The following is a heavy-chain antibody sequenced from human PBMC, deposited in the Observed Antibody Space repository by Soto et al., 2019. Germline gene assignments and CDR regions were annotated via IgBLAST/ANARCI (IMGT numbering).Heavy chain of an antibody. J-gene: IGHJ3*02. CDR2: INPSGGST. Sequence: QVQLVQSGAEVKKPGASVKVSCKASGYTFTSYYMHWVRQAPGQGLEWMGRINPSGGSTNYAQKFKGRGTMTRETSTSTAYMELSSLSSEDTALYYCGRVFAGNGKDDPSGGAFDIWGQGTKVTVSS. CDR3: GRVFAGNGKDDPSGGAFDI. CDR1: GYTFTSYY. V-gene: IGHV1-46*03. D-gene: IGHD3-16*01.